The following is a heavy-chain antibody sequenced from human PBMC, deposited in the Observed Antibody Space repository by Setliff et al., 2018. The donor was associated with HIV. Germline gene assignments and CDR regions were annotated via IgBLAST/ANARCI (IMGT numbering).Heavy chain of an antibody. CDR2: IYYSGST. CDR3: AREIYGGNSRPFDY. Sequence: PSETLSLTCTVSGGSISGYYWSWIRQPPGKGLEWIGYIYYSGSTNYNPSLKSRVTISVDTSKNQFSLKLSSVTAADTAVYYCAREIYGGNSRPFDYWGQGTQVTVSS. V-gene: IGHV4-59*01. CDR1: GGSISGYY. J-gene: IGHJ4*02. D-gene: IGHD4-17*01.